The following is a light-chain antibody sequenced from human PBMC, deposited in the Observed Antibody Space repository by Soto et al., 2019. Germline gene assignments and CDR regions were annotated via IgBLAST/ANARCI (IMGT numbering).Light chain of an antibody. J-gene: IGKJ2*01. CDR1: ESISRDY. Sequence: EIVLTQSPGTLSLSPGQIATLSCRASESISRDYLAWYQQRLVQAPRLLIYGASSGATGIPDRFSGSGSGTDFTLTISRLEPEDFAIYYCQQYGGVPYTFGQGTKVDIK. V-gene: IGKV3-20*01. CDR3: QQYGGVPYT. CDR2: GAS.